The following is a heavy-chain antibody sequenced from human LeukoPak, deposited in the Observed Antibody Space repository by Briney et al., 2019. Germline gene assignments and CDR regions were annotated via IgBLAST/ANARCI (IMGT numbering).Heavy chain of an antibody. D-gene: IGHD2-15*01. CDR2: INSDGSST. Sequence: GGSLRLSCAASGFTFSSYWMHWVRQAPGKRRVGVSRINSDGSSTSYADSVKGRFTISRDNAKNTLYLQMNSLRAEDTAVYYCARRYCSGGSCYPLGYWGQGTLVTVSS. CDR3: ARRYCSGGSCYPLGY. J-gene: IGHJ4*02. V-gene: IGHV3-74*01. CDR1: GFTFSSYW.